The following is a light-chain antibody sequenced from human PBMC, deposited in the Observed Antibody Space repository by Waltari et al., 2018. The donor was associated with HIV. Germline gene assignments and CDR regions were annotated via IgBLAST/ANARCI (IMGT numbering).Light chain of an antibody. Sequence: HSVLTQPPSVSAAPGQKVTISCSGSSSNIGNNYVSWYQQFPGTAPELLIYDNNKRPSGIPDRFSGTKSGTSATLGITGLQTGDEAGYYCGAWDSGLSAWVFGGGTKLTVL. CDR2: DNN. J-gene: IGLJ3*02. CDR3: GAWDSGLSAWV. V-gene: IGLV1-51*01. CDR1: SSNIGNNY.